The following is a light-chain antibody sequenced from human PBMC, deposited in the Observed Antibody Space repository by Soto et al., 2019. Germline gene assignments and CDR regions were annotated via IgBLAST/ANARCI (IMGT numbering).Light chain of an antibody. V-gene: IGKV1-6*01. Sequence: AIQMTQSPSSLSASVGDRVTNTCRASQGIRNDLGWYQQKPGKAPNLLIYAASSLQSGVPSRFSGSGSGTDFTLTISSLQPEDFATYYCLQDYNYPRTFGQGTKVEIK. J-gene: IGKJ1*01. CDR3: LQDYNYPRT. CDR1: QGIRND. CDR2: AAS.